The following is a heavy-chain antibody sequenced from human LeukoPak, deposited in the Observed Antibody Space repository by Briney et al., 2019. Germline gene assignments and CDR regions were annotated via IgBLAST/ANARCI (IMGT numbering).Heavy chain of an antibody. CDR2: INPNSGGT. Sequence: ASVKVSCKASGYTFTCYYMHWVRQAPGQGLEWMGWINPNSGGTNYAQKFQGRVTMTRDTSISTAYMELSRLRSDDTAVYYCARGVLRYFDWLVSANWFDHWGQGTLVTVSS. CDR1: GYTFTCYY. V-gene: IGHV1-2*02. J-gene: IGHJ5*02. D-gene: IGHD3-9*01. CDR3: ARGVLRYFDWLVSANWFDH.